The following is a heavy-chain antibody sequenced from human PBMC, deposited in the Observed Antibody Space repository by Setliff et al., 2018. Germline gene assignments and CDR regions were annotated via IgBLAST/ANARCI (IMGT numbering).Heavy chain of an antibody. Sequence: SETLSLTCAVSGGSISSSNWWSWVRQPPGKGLEWIGEINHSGSTNYNPSLKSRVTISVDTSKNQFSLKLSSVTAADTAVYYCARAPRNFGVVINYYYYYYGMDVWGQGTTVTVSS. D-gene: IGHD3-3*01. J-gene: IGHJ6*02. V-gene: IGHV4-4*02. CDR1: GGSISSSNW. CDR2: INHSGST. CDR3: ARAPRNFGVVINYYYYYYGMDV.